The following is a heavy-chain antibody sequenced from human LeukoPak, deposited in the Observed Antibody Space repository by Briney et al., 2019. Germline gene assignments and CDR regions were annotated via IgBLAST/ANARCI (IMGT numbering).Heavy chain of an antibody. CDR2: TSGDGGAT. V-gene: IGHV3-23*01. D-gene: IGHD3-22*01. J-gene: IGHJ4*02. CDR1: GFTFSSYA. CDR3: AKDRPNYYGSNGHYYRRDGDY. Sequence: GGSLRLSCAASGFTFSSYAMSWVRQSTGKGLEWFSSTSGDGGATYYSNSVKGRFTISRDNSRNTLYLQMNSLRAEDTAVYYCAKDRPNYYGSNGHYYRRDGDYWGQGTLVTVSS.